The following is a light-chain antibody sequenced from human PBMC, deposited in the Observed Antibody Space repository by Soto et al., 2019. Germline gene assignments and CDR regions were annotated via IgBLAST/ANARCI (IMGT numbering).Light chain of an antibody. CDR2: AAS. J-gene: IGKJ4*01. Sequence: EIVLTQSPGTLSVSPGERATLSCRASQTIRGDFLAWYQQRPGQSPRLLISAASNRATGIPDRFSASGSGTDFTLTIRRVETEDIAVYYCQQYGTSPLTFGGGTKVDI. V-gene: IGKV3-20*01. CDR1: QTIRGDF. CDR3: QQYGTSPLT.